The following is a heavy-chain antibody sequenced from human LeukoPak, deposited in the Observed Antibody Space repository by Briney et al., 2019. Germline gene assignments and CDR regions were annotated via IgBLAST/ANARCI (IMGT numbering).Heavy chain of an antibody. CDR2: ISWNSGST. Sequence: PGRSLRLSCAASGFTFDDYAMHWVRQAPGKGLEWVSGISWNSGSTGYADSVKGRFTISRDNAKNSLYLQMNSLRAEDMALYYCAKGDYYDSSGSLDYWGQGTLVTVSS. CDR1: GFTFDDYA. D-gene: IGHD3-22*01. CDR3: AKGDYYDSSGSLDY. J-gene: IGHJ4*02. V-gene: IGHV3-9*03.